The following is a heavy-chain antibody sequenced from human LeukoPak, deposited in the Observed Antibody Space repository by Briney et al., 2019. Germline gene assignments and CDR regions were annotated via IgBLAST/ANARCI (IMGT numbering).Heavy chain of an antibody. Sequence: ASVKVSCAASGYTLTSYGISWVRQAPGQGLEWMGWISAYNGNTNYAQKLQGRVTMTTDTSTSTAYMELRSLRSDDTAVYYCARYSITIFGVVIEGYYYGMDVWGQGTTVTVS. J-gene: IGHJ6*02. CDR1: GYTLTSYG. CDR2: ISAYNGNT. CDR3: ARYSITIFGVVIEGYYYGMDV. V-gene: IGHV1-18*01. D-gene: IGHD3-3*01.